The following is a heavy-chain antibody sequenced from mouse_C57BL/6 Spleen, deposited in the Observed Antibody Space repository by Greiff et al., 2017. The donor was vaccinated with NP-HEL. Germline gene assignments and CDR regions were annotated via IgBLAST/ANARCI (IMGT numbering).Heavy chain of an antibody. Sequence: VQVVESGPGLVQPSQSLSITCTVSGFSLTSYGVHWVRQSPGKGLEWLGVIWSGGSTDYNAAFISRLSISKDNSKSQVFFKMNSLQADDTAIYYCARVYDGYPRYYAMDYWGQGTSVTVSS. J-gene: IGHJ4*01. CDR2: IWSGGST. CDR1: GFSLTSYG. V-gene: IGHV2-2*01. CDR3: ARVYDGYPRYYAMDY. D-gene: IGHD2-3*01.